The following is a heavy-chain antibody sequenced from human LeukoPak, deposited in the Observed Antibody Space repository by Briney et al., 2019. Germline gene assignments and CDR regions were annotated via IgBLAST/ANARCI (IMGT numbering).Heavy chain of an antibody. V-gene: IGHV1-69*04. Sequence: ASVKVSCKASGGTFSSYAISWVRQAPGQGLGWMGRIIPILGIANYAQKFQGRVTITADKSTSTAYMELSSLRSEDTAVYYCARDGEVVAATAYYFDYWGQGTLVTVSS. CDR2: IIPILGIA. CDR3: ARDGEVVAATAYYFDY. CDR1: GGTFSSYA. J-gene: IGHJ4*02. D-gene: IGHD2-15*01.